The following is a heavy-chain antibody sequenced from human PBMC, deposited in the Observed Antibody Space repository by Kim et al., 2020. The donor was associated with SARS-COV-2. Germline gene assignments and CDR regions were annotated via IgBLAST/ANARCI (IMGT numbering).Heavy chain of an antibody. V-gene: IGHV1-2*02. J-gene: IGHJ6*02. CDR3: ARRQVGAYGMDV. Sequence: ASVKVSCKASGYTFTGYYMHWVRQAPGQGLEWMGWINPNSGGTNYAQKFQGRVTMTRDTSISTAYMELSRLRSDDTAVYYCARRQVGAYGMDVWGQGTTVTVSS. CDR2: INPNSGGT. CDR1: GYTFTGYY. D-gene: IGHD3-16*01.